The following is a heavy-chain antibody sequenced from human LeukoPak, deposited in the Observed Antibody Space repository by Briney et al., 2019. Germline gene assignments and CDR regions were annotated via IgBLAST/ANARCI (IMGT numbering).Heavy chain of an antibody. CDR3: ATRYDYVWGGDY. Sequence: PGGSLRLSCAASGFTFSSYSMNWVRQAPGKGLEWVSSISSSSSYIYYADSVKGRFTISRDNAKNSLYLQMNSLRAEDTAVYYCATRYDYVWGGDYWGQGTLVTVSS. CDR2: ISSSSSYI. D-gene: IGHD3-16*01. J-gene: IGHJ4*02. CDR1: GFTFSSYS. V-gene: IGHV3-21*01.